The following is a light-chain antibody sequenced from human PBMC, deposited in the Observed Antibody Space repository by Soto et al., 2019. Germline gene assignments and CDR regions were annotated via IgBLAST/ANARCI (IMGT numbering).Light chain of an antibody. Sequence: QSALTQPASVSGSPGQSITVSCTGTSSDVGGFNYVSWYQQHPGKAPKLIIYEVSNRPSGVSRRFSGSKSGKTASLTISGLLAEDEADYYCSSYTSSSTRIFGTGTTLTVL. J-gene: IGLJ1*01. CDR1: SSDVGGFNY. CDR3: SSYTSSSTRI. CDR2: EVS. V-gene: IGLV2-14*01.